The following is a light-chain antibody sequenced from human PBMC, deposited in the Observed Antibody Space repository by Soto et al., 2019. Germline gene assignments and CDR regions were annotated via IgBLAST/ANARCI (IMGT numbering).Light chain of an antibody. J-gene: IGLJ2*01. CDR1: SSNIGGNA. V-gene: IGLV1-44*01. CDR2: SDN. Sequence: QSVLTQPPSASGTPGQEVSISCSGSSSNIGGNAVNWYQQVPGTAPKLLIYSDNQRPSGVPDRFSGSKSGTSASLAISGLQSEDEADYYCAALDDTLNGRVFGGGTKLTVL. CDR3: AALDDTLNGRV.